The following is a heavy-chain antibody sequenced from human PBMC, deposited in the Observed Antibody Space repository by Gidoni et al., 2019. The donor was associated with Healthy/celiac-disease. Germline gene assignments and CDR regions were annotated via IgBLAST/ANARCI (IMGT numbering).Heavy chain of an antibody. CDR3: ARDGSSFPFDY. CDR1: GGSFSGYY. J-gene: IGHJ4*02. V-gene: IGHV4-34*01. D-gene: IGHD6-13*01. Sequence: QVQLQQWGAGLLKPSATLSPTCAVYGGSFSGYYWSWIRQPPGKGLEWIGEINHSGSTNYNPSLKSRVIISVDTSKNQFSLKLSSVTAADTAVYYCARDGSSFPFDYWGQGTLVTVSS. CDR2: INHSGST.